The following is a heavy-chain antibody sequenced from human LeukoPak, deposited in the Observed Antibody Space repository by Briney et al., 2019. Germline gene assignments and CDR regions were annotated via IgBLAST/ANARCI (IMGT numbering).Heavy chain of an antibody. V-gene: IGHV1-69*05. CDR1: GGTFSSYA. Sequence: SVKVSCKASGGTFSSYAISWVRQAPGQGLEWMGRIIPIFGTANYAQKFQGRVTITTDESTSTAYMELSGLRSEDTAVYYCARDDGGNSVSDYWGQGTLVTVSS. CDR3: ARDDGGNSVSDY. CDR2: IIPIFGTA. D-gene: IGHD4-23*01. J-gene: IGHJ4*02.